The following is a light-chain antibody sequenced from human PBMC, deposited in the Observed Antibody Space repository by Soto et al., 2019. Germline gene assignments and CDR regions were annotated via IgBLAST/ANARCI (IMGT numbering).Light chain of an antibody. CDR3: RSYSSSSTVV. J-gene: IGLJ2*01. CDR1: SSDVGGYNY. CDR2: DVS. V-gene: IGLV2-14*01. Sequence: QSALTQPASVSGSPGQSITISCTGTSSDVGGYNYVSWYQQHPGKAPKLMIYDVSNRPSGVSNRFSGSKSGNTASLTTSRLQAEDEADYYSRSYSSSSTVVFGGGTKLTVL.